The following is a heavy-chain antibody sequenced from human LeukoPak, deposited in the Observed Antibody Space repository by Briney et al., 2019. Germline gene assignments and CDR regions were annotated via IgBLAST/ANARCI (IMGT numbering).Heavy chain of an antibody. V-gene: IGHV3-72*01. CDR2: IRNKANSYTT. CDR1: GFTFSSYS. D-gene: IGHD4-23*01. Sequence: GGSLRLSCAASGFTFSSYSMSWVRQAPGKGLEWVGRIRNKANSYTTESAASVKGRFTIARDDSKNSLYLQMNSLKTEDTAVYYCGRGGVVVTPDLFHYYYYMDVWGKGTTVTVSS. J-gene: IGHJ6*03. CDR3: GRGGVVVTPDLFHYYYYMDV.